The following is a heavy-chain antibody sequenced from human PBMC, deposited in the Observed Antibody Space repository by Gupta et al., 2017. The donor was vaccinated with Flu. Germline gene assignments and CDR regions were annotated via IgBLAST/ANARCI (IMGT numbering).Heavy chain of an antibody. CDR1: GFTFSSYG. CDR3: ARESGGAYDYGAGTYYDFDY. CDR2: IWYDGSNK. Sequence: QVQLVESGGGVVQPGRSLRLSCAASGFTFSSYGMHWVRQAPGKGLEGVAVIWYDGSNKYYADSVKGRFTISRDNSKKTLDLQRNRRRAEDTAVYYWARESGGAYDYGAGTYYDFDYGCQRTMVTVSS. V-gene: IGHV3-33*01. D-gene: IGHD3-10*01. J-gene: IGHJ4*02.